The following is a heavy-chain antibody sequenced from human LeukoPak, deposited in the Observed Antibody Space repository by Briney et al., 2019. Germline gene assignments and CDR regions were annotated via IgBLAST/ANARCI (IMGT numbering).Heavy chain of an antibody. CDR3: ARDGSD. D-gene: IGHD3-10*01. Sequence: GKSLRLSCAASGFIFSDCGMHWVRQAPGKGLEWVAVISYDGSNKYYADSVRGRFTISRDNSKNTLYLQMNSLRAEDTAVYYCARDGSDWGQGTTVTVSS. J-gene: IGHJ6*02. CDR1: GFIFSDCG. CDR2: ISYDGSNK. V-gene: IGHV3-30*03.